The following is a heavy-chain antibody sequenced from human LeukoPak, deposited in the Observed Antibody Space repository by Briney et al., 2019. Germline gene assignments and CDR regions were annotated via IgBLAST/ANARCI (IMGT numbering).Heavy chain of an antibody. J-gene: IGHJ4*02. Sequence: GGSLRLSCAASGFTFSSYNMNWVRQAPGKGLEWVSYISSSSSTIYYADSVKGRFTISRDNAKNSLYLQMNSLRAEDTAVYYCAKDLGLYDSSGYYFTSFDYWGQGTLVTVSS. V-gene: IGHV3-48*01. CDR1: GFTFSSYN. CDR3: AKDLGLYDSSGYYFTSFDY. D-gene: IGHD3-22*01. CDR2: ISSSSSTI.